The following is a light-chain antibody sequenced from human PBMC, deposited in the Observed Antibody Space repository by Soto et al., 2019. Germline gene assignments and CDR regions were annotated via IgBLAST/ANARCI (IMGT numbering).Light chain of an antibody. CDR3: AAWDDRLNVVV. V-gene: IGLV1-44*01. CDR1: SSNIGRNT. CDR2: TST. J-gene: IGLJ2*01. Sequence: QSVLTQPPSASGTPGQTVTISCSGSSSNIGRNTLNWYQQLPGAAPKLLISTSTLRPSGVPDRFSGSKSGTSASLAISGLLYDYEADYYCAAWDDRLNVVVFGGGTKLTVL.